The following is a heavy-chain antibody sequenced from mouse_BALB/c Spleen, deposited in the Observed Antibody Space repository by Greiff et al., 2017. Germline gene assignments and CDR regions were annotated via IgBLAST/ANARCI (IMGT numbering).Heavy chain of an antibody. J-gene: IGHJ4*01. CDR2: IYPYNGGT. Sequence: VQLQQSGPELVKPGASVKISCKASGYTFTDYNMHWVKQSHGKSLEWIGYIYPYNGGTGYNQKFKSKATLTVDNSSSTAYMELRSLTSEDSAVYYCARRKRGDYAMDYWGQGTSVTVSS. V-gene: IGHV1S29*02. CDR1: GYTFTDYN. CDR3: ARRKRGDYAMDY.